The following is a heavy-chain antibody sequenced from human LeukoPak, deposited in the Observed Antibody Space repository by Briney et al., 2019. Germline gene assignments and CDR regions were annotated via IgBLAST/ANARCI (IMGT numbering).Heavy chain of an antibody. CDR3: ARGGVAGTIDY. CDR2: MNPNSGNT. V-gene: IGHV1-8*01. J-gene: IGHJ4*02. CDR1: GYTFMNYD. D-gene: IGHD6-19*01. Sequence: ASVKVSCKASGYTFMNYDIYWVRQATGQGLEWMGWMNPNSGNTGYAQKVQGRVTMTRNTSISTAYMELSSLRSDDTAVYYCARGGVAGTIDYWGQGTLVTVSS.